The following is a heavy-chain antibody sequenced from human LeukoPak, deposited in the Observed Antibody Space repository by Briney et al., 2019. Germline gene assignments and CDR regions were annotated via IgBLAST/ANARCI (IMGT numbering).Heavy chain of an antibody. J-gene: IGHJ4*02. Sequence: PSETLSLTCTVSGGSISGHYWSWIRRPPGKGLEWIGYIYYSGNTNYNPSLKSRLTISIDTSKNQFSLHLSSVTAADTAVYYCARVLPPGYSDYWGQGTLVTISS. V-gene: IGHV4-59*11. CDR2: IYYSGNT. CDR3: ARVLPPGYSDY. CDR1: GGSISGHY. D-gene: IGHD2-2*01.